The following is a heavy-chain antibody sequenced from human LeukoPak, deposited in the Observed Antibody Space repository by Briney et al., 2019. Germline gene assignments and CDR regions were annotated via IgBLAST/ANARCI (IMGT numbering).Heavy chain of an antibody. D-gene: IGHD1-14*01. V-gene: IGHV3-7*01. CDR2: INQGGSDK. J-gene: IGHJ4*02. CDR3: TLDRSRAEDD. CDR1: GFTFSAHW. Sequence: PGGSLRLSCTASGFTFSAHWMSGVRQAPGKGLEWVANINQGGSDKYYVDSVKGRFTISRDNANNLPYLQMNSLRGEDTAVYYCTLDRSRAEDDWGQGTLVTVSS.